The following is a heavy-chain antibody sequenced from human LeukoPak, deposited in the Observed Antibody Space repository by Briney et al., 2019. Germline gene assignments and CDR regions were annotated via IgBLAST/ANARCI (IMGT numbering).Heavy chain of an antibody. J-gene: IGHJ4*02. D-gene: IGHD2-21*02. CDR1: GFTFSSYS. Sequence: GGSLRLSCAASGFTFSSYSMNWVRQAPGKGLEWVSSISSSSSYIYYADSVKGRFTISRDNAKNSLYLQINSLRAEDTAVYYCARDFVTSQSYWGQGTLVTVSS. CDR2: ISSSSSYI. CDR3: ARDFVTSQSY. V-gene: IGHV3-21*01.